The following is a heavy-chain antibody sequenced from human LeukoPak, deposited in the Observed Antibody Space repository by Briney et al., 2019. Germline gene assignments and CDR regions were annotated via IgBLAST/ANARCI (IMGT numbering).Heavy chain of an antibody. CDR2: IFASGST. J-gene: IGHJ4*02. CDR1: GASISTYY. D-gene: IGHD5/OR15-5a*01. V-gene: IGHV4-4*07. CDR3: VQDGPLRSDY. Sequence: PSETLFLTCTVSGASISTYYWSWIRQPAGKGLEWIGRIFASGSTNYNPSLKSRIAMSVDTSKNQFSLNLTSVTAADTAMYYCVQDGPLRSDYWGQGTLVTVSS.